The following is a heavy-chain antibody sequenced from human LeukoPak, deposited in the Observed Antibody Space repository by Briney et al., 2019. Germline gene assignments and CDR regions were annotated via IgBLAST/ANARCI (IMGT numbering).Heavy chain of an antibody. J-gene: IGHJ4*02. CDR1: GGTFSSYA. CDR3: AREWRGSGSYYFDY. D-gene: IGHD3-10*01. Sequence: GASVKVSCKASGGTFSSYAISWVRQAPGQGLEWMGWMNPNSGNTGYAQKFQGRVTMTRNTSISTAYMELSSLRSEDTAVYYCAREWRGSGSYYFDYWGQGTLVTVSS. CDR2: MNPNSGNT. V-gene: IGHV1-8*02.